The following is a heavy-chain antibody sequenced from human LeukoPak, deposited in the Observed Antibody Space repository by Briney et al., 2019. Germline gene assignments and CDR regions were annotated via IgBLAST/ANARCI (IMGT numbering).Heavy chain of an antibody. D-gene: IGHD3-22*01. CDR1: GYTFTSYD. V-gene: IGHV1-8*01. Sequence: SVKVSCKPSGYTFTSYDINWVRQAAGQGREWRGWMNPNSGNTGYAQKFQARVTMTSDTSISTAYMDLSRLRSDDTAVYYCARPSSGYYYGDAFDIWGQGTMVTVSS. CDR2: MNPNSGNT. CDR3: ARPSSGYYYGDAFDI. J-gene: IGHJ3*02.